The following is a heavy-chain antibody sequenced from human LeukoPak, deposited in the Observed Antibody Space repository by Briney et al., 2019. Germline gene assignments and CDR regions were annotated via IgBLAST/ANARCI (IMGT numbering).Heavy chain of an antibody. CDR2: ISSSSSTI. J-gene: IGHJ3*01. CDR1: GFTFSSYE. Sequence: GRFLRLSCAASGFTFSSYEMNWIRQAPGKGLEWVAYISSSSSTIYYADSVKGRFTISRDNAKNSLSLQLSSLRGEDTALYYCARGDSSSILINDAFDFWGQGTMVTVSS. V-gene: IGHV3-48*03. D-gene: IGHD2-21*01. CDR3: ARGDSSSILINDAFDF.